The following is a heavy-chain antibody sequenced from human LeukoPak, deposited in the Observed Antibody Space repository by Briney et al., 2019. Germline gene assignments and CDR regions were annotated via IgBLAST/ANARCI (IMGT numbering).Heavy chain of an antibody. CDR3: ARDCSGGSCYSEVRDY. CDR1: GFTVSSNY. Sequence: GGSLRLSCAASGFTVSSNYMSWVRQAPGKGLEWVSVIYSGGSTYYADSVKGRLTISRDNSKNTLYLQMNSLRAEDTAVYYCARDCSGGSCYSEVRDYWGQGTLVTVSS. V-gene: IGHV3-66*01. J-gene: IGHJ4*02. D-gene: IGHD2-15*01. CDR2: IYSGGST.